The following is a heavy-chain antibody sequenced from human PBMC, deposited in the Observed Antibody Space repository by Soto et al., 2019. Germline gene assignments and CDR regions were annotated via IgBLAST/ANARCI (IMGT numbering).Heavy chain of an antibody. CDR2: INPSGGST. Sequence: ASVKVSFKASGYTFTSYYMHWVRQAPGQGLEWMGIINPSGGSTSYAQKFQGRVTMTRDTSTSTVYMELSSLRSEDTAVYYCARGGFGGYSYGLNWFDPWGQGTLVTVSS. V-gene: IGHV1-46*01. CDR3: ARGGFGGYSYGLNWFDP. J-gene: IGHJ5*02. D-gene: IGHD5-18*01. CDR1: GYTFTSYY.